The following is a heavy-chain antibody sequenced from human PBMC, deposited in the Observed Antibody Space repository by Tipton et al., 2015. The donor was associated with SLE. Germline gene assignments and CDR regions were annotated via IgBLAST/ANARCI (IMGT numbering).Heavy chain of an antibody. CDR1: GGSFSGSY. V-gene: IGHV4-34*01. CDR3: ARGIAAAVTEGYYYGMDV. Sequence: TLSLTCAVYGGSFSGSYWSWIRQSPGKGLEWIGEVFPGGPTNYNPSLKSRVTISVDTSKNQFSLKLSSVTAAGTAVYYCARGIAAAVTEGYYYGMDVWGQGTTVTVSS. J-gene: IGHJ6*02. CDR2: VFPGGPT. D-gene: IGHD6-13*01.